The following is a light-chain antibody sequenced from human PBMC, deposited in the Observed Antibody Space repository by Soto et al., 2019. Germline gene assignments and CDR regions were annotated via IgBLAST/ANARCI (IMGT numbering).Light chain of an antibody. V-gene: IGKV3-11*01. CDR2: DVS. J-gene: IGKJ4*01. CDR1: QSVYSY. CDR3: QHRNDWPFT. Sequence: EVVLTQSPATLSLSPGERATHSCRASQSVYSYLAWYQQKPGQPPRLLISDVSNRATGIPARFSGSGYGTDFTLTISSLEPEDFAVYYCQHRNDWPFTFGGGTKVEIK.